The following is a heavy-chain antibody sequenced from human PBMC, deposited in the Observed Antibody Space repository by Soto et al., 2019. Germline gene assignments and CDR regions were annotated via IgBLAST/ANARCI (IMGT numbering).Heavy chain of an antibody. V-gene: IGHV4-38-2*02. Sequence: PSETLSLTCAVSGYSISSGYYWGWIRPPPGKGLEWIGSIYHSGSTYYNPSLKSRVTISVDTSKNQFSLQLSTVTAGDTAVYYCARDEVRWCLDHDNCFDPWGQGTLVTVSS. D-gene: IGHD2-21*01. CDR1: GYSISSGYY. CDR2: IYHSGST. CDR3: ARDEVRWCLDHDNCFDP. J-gene: IGHJ5*01.